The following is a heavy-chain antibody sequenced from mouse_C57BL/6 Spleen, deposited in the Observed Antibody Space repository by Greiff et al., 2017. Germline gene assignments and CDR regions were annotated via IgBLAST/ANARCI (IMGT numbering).Heavy chain of an antibody. V-gene: IGHV1-76*01. CDR3: ARSVNWDHLDY. CDR2: IYPGSGNT. D-gene: IGHD4-1*01. J-gene: IGHJ2*01. Sequence: VQLQQSGAELVRPGASVKLSCKASGYTFTDYYINWVKQRPGQGLEWIARIYPGSGNTYYNEKFKGKATLTAEKSSSTAYMRLSSLTSEDSAVYICARSVNWDHLDYWGQGTTLTVSS. CDR1: GYTFTDYY.